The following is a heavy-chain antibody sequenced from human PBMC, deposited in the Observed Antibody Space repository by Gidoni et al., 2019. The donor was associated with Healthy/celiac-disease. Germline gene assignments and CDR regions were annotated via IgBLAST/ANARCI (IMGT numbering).Heavy chain of an antibody. J-gene: IGHJ6*02. V-gene: IGHV1-3*01. CDR3: ARCEGSPDYYYGMDV. D-gene: IGHD6-6*01. Sequence: QVQLVQSGAEVKKPGASVKVSCKASGYTFTSYAMHWVRQAPGQRLEWMGWINAGNGNTKYSQKFQGRVTSTRDTSASTAYMELSSLRSEDTAVYYCARCEGSPDYYYGMDVWGQGTTVTVSS. CDR1: GYTFTSYA. CDR2: INAGNGNT.